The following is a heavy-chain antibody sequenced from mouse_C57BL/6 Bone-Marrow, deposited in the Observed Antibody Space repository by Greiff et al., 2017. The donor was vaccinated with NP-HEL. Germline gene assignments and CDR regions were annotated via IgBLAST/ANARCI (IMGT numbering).Heavy chain of an antibody. CDR1: GYTFTDYN. D-gene: IGHD2-2*01. CDR2: INPNNGGT. CDR3: VRRGGYGYDDYAMDY. J-gene: IGHJ4*01. Sequence: VQLQQSGPELVKPGASVKIPCKASGYTFTDYNMDWVKQSHGKSLEWIGDINPNNGGTIYNQKFKGKATLTVDKSSSTAYMELRSLTSEDTAVYYCVRRGGYGYDDYAMDYTGQETSVTVSS. V-gene: IGHV1-18*01.